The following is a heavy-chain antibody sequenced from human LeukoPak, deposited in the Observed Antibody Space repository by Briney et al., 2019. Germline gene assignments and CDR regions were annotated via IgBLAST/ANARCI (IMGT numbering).Heavy chain of an antibody. V-gene: IGHV3-9*03. D-gene: IGHD6-19*01. J-gene: IGHJ3*02. Sequence: AGRSLRLYCAASGFTFDDYAMHWVRQAPGKGLGWVSGISWNSGSIGYADSVKGRFTISRDNAKNSLYLQMNSLRAEDMALYYCAKSRSVAGHGGDAFDIWGQGTMVTVSS. CDR3: AKSRSVAGHGGDAFDI. CDR1: GFTFDDYA. CDR2: ISWNSGSI.